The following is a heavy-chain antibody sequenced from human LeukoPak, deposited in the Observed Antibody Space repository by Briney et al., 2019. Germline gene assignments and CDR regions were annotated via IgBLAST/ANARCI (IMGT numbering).Heavy chain of an antibody. CDR1: GGSISSGGYY. V-gene: IGHV4-31*03. CDR3: ARQTDSSSSYSWFDP. D-gene: IGHD6-6*01. J-gene: IGHJ5*02. CDR2: IYYSGST. Sequence: TLSLTCTVSGGSISSGGYYWSRIRQHPGKGLEWIGYIYYSGSTYYNPSLKSRVTISVDTSKNQFSLKLSSVTAADTAVYYCARQTDSSSSYSWFDPWGQGTLVTVSS.